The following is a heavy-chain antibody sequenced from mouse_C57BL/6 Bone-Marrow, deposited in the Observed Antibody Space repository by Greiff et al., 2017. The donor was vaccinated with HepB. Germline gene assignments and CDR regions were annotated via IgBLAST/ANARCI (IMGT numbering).Heavy chain of an antibody. J-gene: IGHJ3*01. CDR2: ISDGGSYT. Sequence: EVMLVDSGGGLVKPGGSLKLSCAASGFTFSSYAMSWVRQTPEKRLEWVATISDGGSYTYYPDNVKGRFTISRDNAKNNLYLQMSHLKSEDTAMYYCAREGAYWGQGTLVTVSA. V-gene: IGHV5-4*01. CDR1: GFTFSSYA. CDR3: AREGAY.